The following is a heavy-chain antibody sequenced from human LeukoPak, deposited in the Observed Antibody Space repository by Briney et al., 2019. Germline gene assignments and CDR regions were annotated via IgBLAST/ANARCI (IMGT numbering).Heavy chain of an antibody. CDR3: AKGRYYHDNSDAFEI. D-gene: IGHD3-22*01. CDR2: ISGSGGST. CDR1: GFTFSSYA. Sequence: GGSLRLSCAASGFTFSSYAISWVRQAPGKGLEWVSAISGSGGSTYYADSVKGWFTISRDNSKNTLYLQMNSLRAEDTAVYQCAKGRYYHDNSDAFEIWGQGTMVTVSS. J-gene: IGHJ3*02. V-gene: IGHV3-23*01.